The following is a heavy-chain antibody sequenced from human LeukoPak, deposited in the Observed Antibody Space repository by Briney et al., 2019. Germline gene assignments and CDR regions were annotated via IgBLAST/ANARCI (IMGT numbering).Heavy chain of an antibody. CDR3: AKRDVYDTSSYRPFCLS. CDR2: ITGSGDGT. V-gene: IGHV3-23*01. Sequence: GGSLRLSCAAPGFTFSGYAMTWVRQAPGKGPEWVSGITGSGDGTHYAESVKGRFTISRDNSKSTLYLQMNSLTVEDTAIYYCAKRDVYDTSSYRPFCLSWGRGTLVTVSS. J-gene: IGHJ5*02. D-gene: IGHD3-16*02. CDR1: GFTFSGYA.